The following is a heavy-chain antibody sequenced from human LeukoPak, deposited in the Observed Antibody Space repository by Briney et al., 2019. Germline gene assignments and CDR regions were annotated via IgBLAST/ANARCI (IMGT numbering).Heavy chain of an antibody. Sequence: SQTLSLTCSVSGASISSGDYYWSWVRQHPGKGLEWIGYIYYSGSTYYNPSLKSRVTISIDTSKNQFSLKLNSVTAADTAVYYCARKGLSKDGYYVSDYWGQGTLVTVSS. CDR1: GASISSGDYY. V-gene: IGHV4-31*03. CDR2: IYYSGST. J-gene: IGHJ4*02. CDR3: ARKGLSKDGYYVSDY. D-gene: IGHD3-22*01.